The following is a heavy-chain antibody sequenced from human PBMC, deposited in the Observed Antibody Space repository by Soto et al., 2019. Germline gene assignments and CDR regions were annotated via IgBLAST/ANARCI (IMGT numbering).Heavy chain of an antibody. D-gene: IGHD4-4*01. CDR3: ARQLGHDYINNWFDP. V-gene: IGHV5-51*01. Sequence: GESLKISCKGSGYRFTSYWIAWVRQMPGKGLEWMGIIYPGDSDARYSPSFQGQVTISVDKSISTAYLQWSSLKASDTAIYYCARQLGHDYINNWFDPWGPGTLVTVSS. CDR1: GYRFTSYW. J-gene: IGHJ5*02. CDR2: IYPGDSDA.